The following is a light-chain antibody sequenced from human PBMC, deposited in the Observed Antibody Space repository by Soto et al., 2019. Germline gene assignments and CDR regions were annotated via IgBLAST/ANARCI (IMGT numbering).Light chain of an antibody. Sequence: QSALTQPASVSGSPGQSITISCTGTSSDVGAYGYVSWYQQHPGKAPQLMIYEVTNRPSGISYRFSGSKSGNTASLTISGLQAEEEADYYCSSYSSSSTLYVFGTGTKVIVL. CDR3: SSYSSSSTLYV. CDR1: SSDVGAYGY. CDR2: EVT. V-gene: IGLV2-14*01. J-gene: IGLJ1*01.